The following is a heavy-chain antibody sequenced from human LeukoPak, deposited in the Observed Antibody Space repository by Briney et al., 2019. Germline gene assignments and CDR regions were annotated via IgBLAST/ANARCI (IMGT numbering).Heavy chain of an antibody. CDR3: AKASRLYGDLDY. CDR2: ISGSGGST. CDR1: GFTFSNYG. V-gene: IGHV3-23*01. Sequence: GGSLRLSCAASGFTFSNYGMSWVRQAPVKGLEWVSSISGSGGSTYYADSVKGRFTISRDNSRNTLYLQMNSLRAEDTAVYYCAKASRLYGDLDYWGQGTLVTVSS. J-gene: IGHJ4*02. D-gene: IGHD4-17*01.